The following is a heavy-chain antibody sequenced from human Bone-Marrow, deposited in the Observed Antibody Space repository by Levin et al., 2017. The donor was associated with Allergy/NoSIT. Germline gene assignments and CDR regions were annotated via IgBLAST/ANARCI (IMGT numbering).Heavy chain of an antibody. CDR3: ARDRGSGWYGNWYFDL. V-gene: IGHV1-2*06. CDR1: GYTFTGYY. Sequence: ASVKVSCKASGYTFTGYYMHWVRQAPGQGLEWMGRINPNSGGTNYAQKFQGRVTMTRDTSISTAYMELSRLRSDDTAVYYCARDRGSGWYGNWYFDLWGRGTLVTVSS. J-gene: IGHJ2*01. D-gene: IGHD6-19*01. CDR2: INPNSGGT.